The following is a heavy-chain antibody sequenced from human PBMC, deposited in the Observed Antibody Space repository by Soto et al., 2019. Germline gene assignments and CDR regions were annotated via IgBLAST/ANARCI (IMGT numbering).Heavy chain of an antibody. V-gene: IGHV3-33*01. D-gene: IGHD2-2*01. CDR2: IWYDGGSE. CDR3: AGAHGPSLGSCLDL. J-gene: IGHJ5*02. Sequence: QVQLVESGGGVVQPGRSLRLSCAASGFTFSAYGMHWVRQAPGEGLEWVAVIWYDGGSEYYADSVEGRFTISRDNAKNTVYLNMDTLRGDDTAVYYCAGAHGPSLGSCLDLWGQGTLVTVSS. CDR1: GFTFSAYG.